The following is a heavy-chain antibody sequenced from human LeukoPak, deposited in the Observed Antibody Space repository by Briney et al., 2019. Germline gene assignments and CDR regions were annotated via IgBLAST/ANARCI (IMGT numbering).Heavy chain of an antibody. D-gene: IGHD1-14*01. V-gene: IGHV3-53*01. J-gene: IGHJ4*02. CDR3: ARGVEPLAANTLAY. CDR1: GFTVITND. CDR2: LYSDGNT. Sequence: GGSLRLSCAASGFTVITNDMTWVRQAPGEGLECGLVLYSDGNTKYADSVQGRFIISRDNSKNTLYLEMNSLRPDDTAVYYCARGVEPLAANTLAYWGQGTLVTVSS.